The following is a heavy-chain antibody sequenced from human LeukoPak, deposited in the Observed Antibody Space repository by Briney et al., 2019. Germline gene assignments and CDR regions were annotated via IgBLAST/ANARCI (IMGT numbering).Heavy chain of an antibody. D-gene: IGHD4-17*01. J-gene: IGHJ4*02. CDR1: GGSISSSSHY. Sequence: PSETLSLTCTVSGGSISSSSHYWGWIRQPPGKGLEWIGSIYYSGSTNHNPSLKSRVTISVDTSKNQFSLNLSSVTAADTAVYYCARQMSDYGPFDYWGQGTLVTVSS. CDR3: ARQMSDYGPFDY. V-gene: IGHV4-39*01. CDR2: IYYSGST.